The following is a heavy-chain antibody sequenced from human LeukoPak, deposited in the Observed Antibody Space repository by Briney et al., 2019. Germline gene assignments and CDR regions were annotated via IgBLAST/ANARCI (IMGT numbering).Heavy chain of an antibody. CDR1: GGSFSGYY. D-gene: IGHD3-22*01. J-gene: IGHJ6*03. CDR2: IYYSGST. Sequence: SETLSLTCAVYGGSFSGYYWSWIRQPPGKGLEWIGSIYYSGSTYYNPSLKSRVTISVDTSKNQFSLKLSSVTAADTAVYFCARVKIRITMIVMVITPNYYYYMDVWGKGTTVTVSS. V-gene: IGHV4-34*01. CDR3: ARVKIRITMIVMVITPNYYYYMDV.